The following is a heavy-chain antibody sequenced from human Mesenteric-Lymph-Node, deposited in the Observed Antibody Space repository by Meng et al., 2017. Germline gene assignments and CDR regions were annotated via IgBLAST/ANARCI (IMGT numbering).Heavy chain of an antibody. CDR3: ARTNSRDWGDFDL. V-gene: IGHV4-4*07. CDR1: GGCICCYD. CDR2: VYAGGST. Sequence: VSLTRTVCGGCICCYDWSLIRHRDGKGRERLGPVYAGGSTKYNPSLKNRDTMSVDKSQCKFSLHLISVTAADTAVCYCARTNSRDWGDFDLWGHGTLVTVSS. J-gene: IGHJ2*01. D-gene: IGHD2/OR15-2a*01.